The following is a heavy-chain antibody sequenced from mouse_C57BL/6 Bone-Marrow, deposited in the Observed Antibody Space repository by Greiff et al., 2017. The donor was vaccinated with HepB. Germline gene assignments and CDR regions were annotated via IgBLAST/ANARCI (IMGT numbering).Heavy chain of an antibody. V-gene: IGHV5-17*01. D-gene: IGHD1-3*01. Sequence: EVKVVEFGGGLVKPGGSLRLSCAVSGFTFSDYGMHWVRQAPEKGLEWVAYISSGSSTIYYADTVKGRFTIYRDNAKNTLFLQMTSLRSEDTAMYYSGRGSKCWFAYWGQGTLVTVSA. CDR1: GFTFSDYG. CDR3: GRGSKCWFAY. J-gene: IGHJ3*01. CDR2: ISSGSSTI.